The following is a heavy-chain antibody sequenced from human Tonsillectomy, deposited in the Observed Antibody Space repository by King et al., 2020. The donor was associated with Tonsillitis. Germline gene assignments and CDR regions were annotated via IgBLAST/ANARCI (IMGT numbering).Heavy chain of an antibody. CDR3: ALGYCTGGSCYPDWYFDL. Sequence: QLVQSGAEVKKPGSSVKVSCKASGGTFSSFGISWVRQAPGQGLEWMGGIIPIFGTPNYAQKFQGRVTISADESTSTANMELSSLTSEDTAVYYCALGYCTGGSCYPDWYFDLWGRGTQVTVSS. CDR1: GGTFSSFG. J-gene: IGHJ2*01. V-gene: IGHV1-69*12. D-gene: IGHD2-15*01. CDR2: IIPIFGTP.